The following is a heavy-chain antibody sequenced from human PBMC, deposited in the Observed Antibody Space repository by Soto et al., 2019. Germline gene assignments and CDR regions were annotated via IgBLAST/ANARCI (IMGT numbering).Heavy chain of an antibody. J-gene: IGHJ6*02. CDR3: ARLNGEITMVRGVHSQPRYYYGMDV. V-gene: IGHV4-39*01. CDR1: GGSISSSSYY. D-gene: IGHD3-10*01. Sequence: SETLSLTCTVSGGSISSSSYYWGWIRQPPGKGLEWIGSIYYSGSTYYNPSLKSRVTISVDTSKNQFSLKLSSVTAADTAVYYCARLNGEITMVRGVHSQPRYYYGMDVWGQGTTVTVSS. CDR2: IYYSGST.